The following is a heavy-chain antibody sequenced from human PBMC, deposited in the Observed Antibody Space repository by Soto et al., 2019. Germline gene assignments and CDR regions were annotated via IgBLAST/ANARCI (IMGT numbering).Heavy chain of an antibody. V-gene: IGHV3-23*01. J-gene: IGHJ6*02. CDR3: AKAGYDFWSGPYYYGMDV. CDR1: GFTFSSYE. Sequence: GSLRLSCAASGFTFSSYEMSWVRQAPGKGLEWVSAISGSGGSTYYADSVKGRFTISRDNSKNTLYLQMNSLRAEDTAVYYCAKAGYDFWSGPYYYGMDVWGQGTTVTVSS. D-gene: IGHD3-3*01. CDR2: ISGSGGST.